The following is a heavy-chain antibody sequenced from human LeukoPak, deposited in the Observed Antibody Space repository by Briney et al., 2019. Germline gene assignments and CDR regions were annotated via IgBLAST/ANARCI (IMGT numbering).Heavy chain of an antibody. J-gene: IGHJ6*03. Sequence: GGSLRLSCTASGFTFGDYAMSWFRQAPGKGLEWVGFIRSKAYGGTTEYAASVKGRFTISRDDSKSIAYLQMNSLKTEDTAVYYCTSAAYDFWSGYEDYYYYMDVWGKGTTVTVSS. V-gene: IGHV3-49*03. D-gene: IGHD3-3*01. CDR3: TSAAYDFWSGYEDYYYYMDV. CDR1: GFTFGDYA. CDR2: IRSKAYGGTT.